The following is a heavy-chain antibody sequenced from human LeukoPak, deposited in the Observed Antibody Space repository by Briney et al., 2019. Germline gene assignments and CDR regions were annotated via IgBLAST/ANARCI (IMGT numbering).Heavy chain of an antibody. CDR2: INSDGSST. CDR1: GFTFRSYN. CDR3: ARDLGYGDYFDY. V-gene: IGHV3-74*01. D-gene: IGHD4-17*01. Sequence: PGGSLRLSCEASGFTFRSYNMNWVHQAPGKGLVWVSRINSDGSSTNYADSVKGRFTISRDNAKNTLYLQMNSLRAEDTAVYYCARDLGYGDYFDYWGQGTLVTVSS. J-gene: IGHJ4*02.